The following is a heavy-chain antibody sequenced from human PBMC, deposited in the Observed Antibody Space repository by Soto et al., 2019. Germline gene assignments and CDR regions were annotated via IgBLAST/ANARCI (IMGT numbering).Heavy chain of an antibody. CDR1: GFTFSSYS. CDR2: ISYDGSNK. D-gene: IGHD6-6*01. CDR3: AKDRYSSSSGMDV. V-gene: IGHV3-30*18. J-gene: IGHJ6*02. Sequence: PGGSLRLSCAASGFTFSSYSMNWVRQAPGKGLEWVAVISYDGSNKYYADSVKGRFTISRDNSKNTLYLQMNSLRAEDTAVYYCAKDRYSSSSGMDVWGQGTTVTVSS.